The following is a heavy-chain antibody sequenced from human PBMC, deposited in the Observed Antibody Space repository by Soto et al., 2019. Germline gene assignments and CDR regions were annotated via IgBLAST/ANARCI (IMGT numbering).Heavy chain of an antibody. J-gene: IGHJ4*02. CDR1: GGSISSSSYY. CDR2: IYYSGST. V-gene: IGHV4-39*01. Sequence: QLQLQESGPGLVKPSETLSLTCTVSGGSISSSSYYWGWIRQPPGKGLEWIGGIYYSGSTYYNPSLKSRVTISVDTSKNQFSLKLSSVTAADTAVYYCARLKKKGITMVQEDYFDYWGQGTLVTVSS. D-gene: IGHD3-10*01. CDR3: ARLKKKGITMVQEDYFDY.